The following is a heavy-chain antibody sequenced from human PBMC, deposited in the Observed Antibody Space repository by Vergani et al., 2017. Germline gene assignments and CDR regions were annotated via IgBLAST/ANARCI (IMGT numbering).Heavy chain of an antibody. V-gene: IGHV4-39*01. J-gene: IGHJ5*02. CDR1: GGSISSSSYY. CDR3: ARATYVVVAATPGVWFDP. CDR2: IYYSGST. Sequence: QLQLQESGPGLVKPSETLSLTCTVSGGSISSSSYYWGWIRQPPGKGLEWIGSIYYSGSTYYNPSLKSRVTISVDTSKNQFSLKLSSVTAADTAVYYCARATYVVVAATPGVWFDPWGQGTLVTVSS. D-gene: IGHD2-15*01.